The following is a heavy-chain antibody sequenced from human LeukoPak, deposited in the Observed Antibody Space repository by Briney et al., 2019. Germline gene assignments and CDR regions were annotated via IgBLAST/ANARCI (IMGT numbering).Heavy chain of an antibody. D-gene: IGHD3-10*01. CDR2: IKRDGNEK. V-gene: IGHV3-7*01. CDR1: GFTFSSYW. CDR3: AKEGAYPIITYDS. J-gene: IGHJ5*01. Sequence: GGSLRLSCVASGFTFSSYWMNWVRQAPGKGLEWVANIKRDGNEKNYVDSVRGRFSISRDNAKNSLYLQMDSLRAEDTAVYYCAKEGAYPIITYDSWGQGALVTVSS.